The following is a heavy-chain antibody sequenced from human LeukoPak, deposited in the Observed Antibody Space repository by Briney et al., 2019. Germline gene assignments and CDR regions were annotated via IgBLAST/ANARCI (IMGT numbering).Heavy chain of an antibody. CDR1: GYTFTSYG. CDR2: ISAYNGNT. CDR3: ARRGYCSSTSCEKFDY. D-gene: IGHD2-2*01. Sequence: ASVKVSCKASGYTFTSYGISWVRQAPGQGLEWMVWISAYNGNTNYAQKLQGRVTMTTDTSTSTAYMELRSLRSDDTAVYYCARRGYCSSTSCEKFDYWGQGTLVTVSS. J-gene: IGHJ4*02. V-gene: IGHV1-18*04.